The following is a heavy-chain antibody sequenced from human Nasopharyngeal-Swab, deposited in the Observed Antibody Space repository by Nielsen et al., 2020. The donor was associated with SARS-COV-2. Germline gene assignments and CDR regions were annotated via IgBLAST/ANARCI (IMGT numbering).Heavy chain of an antibody. CDR3: AKWSHYDFWSGYSN. Sequence: GGSLRLSCAASGFTFSNYAMSWVRQAPGKGLEWVSVIYSGGSSTYYADSVKGRFTISRDNSKNTLYLQMNSLRAEDTAVYYCAKWSHYDFWSGYSNWGQGTLVTVSS. CDR2: IYSGGSST. CDR1: GFTFSNYA. J-gene: IGHJ4*02. V-gene: IGHV3-23*03. D-gene: IGHD3-3*01.